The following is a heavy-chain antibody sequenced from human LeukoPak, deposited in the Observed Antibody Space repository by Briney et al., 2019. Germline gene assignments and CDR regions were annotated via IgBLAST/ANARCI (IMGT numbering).Heavy chain of an antibody. CDR1: GASVSTYY. Sequence: SETLSLTCTVSGASVSTYYWSWVRQPPGRGLEWVGYTYYSGSTNYNPSLTSRVTISLDTSKNQFSLKLNSVTAADTAVYYCARSYNNGYYEDYWGQGTLVTVSS. D-gene: IGHD6-19*01. CDR2: TYYSGST. V-gene: IGHV4-59*08. CDR3: ARSYNNGYYEDY. J-gene: IGHJ4*02.